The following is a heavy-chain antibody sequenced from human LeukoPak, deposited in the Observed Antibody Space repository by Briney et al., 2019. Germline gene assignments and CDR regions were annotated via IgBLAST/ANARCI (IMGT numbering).Heavy chain of an antibody. V-gene: IGHV1-2*02. CDR2: INPNSGGT. D-gene: IGHD1-26*01. CDR1: GYTFTGYY. J-gene: IGHJ3*02. CDR3: ARMGRYTIRDAFDI. Sequence: ASVKVSCKASGYTFTGYYMHWVRQAPGQGLEWMGWINPNSGGTNYAQKFQGRVTMTRDTSISTAYMELSRLRAEDTAVYYCARMGRYTIRDAFDIWGQGTMVTVSS.